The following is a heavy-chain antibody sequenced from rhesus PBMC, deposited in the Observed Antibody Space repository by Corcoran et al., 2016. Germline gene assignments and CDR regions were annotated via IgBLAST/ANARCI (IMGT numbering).Heavy chain of an antibody. D-gene: IGHD2-39*02. CDR3: ARQGYTDHLGGLDS. V-gene: IGHV4-143*01. CDR1: GGSISGYYN. CDR2: VNSIPART. Sequence: QVQLQESGPGLVKPSETLSLTCTVSGGSISGYYNWNWIRQSPGKGLEWIGAVNSIPARTNYNPSLKSRVTISKDTSKNQFSLRLTSVTAADTAMYYCARQGYTDHLGGLDSWGQGVVVTVSS. J-gene: IGHJ6*01.